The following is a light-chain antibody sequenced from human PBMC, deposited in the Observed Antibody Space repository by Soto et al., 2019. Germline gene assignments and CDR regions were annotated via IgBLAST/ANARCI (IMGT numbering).Light chain of an antibody. CDR1: SSDVGGYNY. V-gene: IGLV2-14*01. Sequence: QSVLTQPASVSGSPGQSIAISCTGTSSDVGGYNYVSWYQQYPGKAPQLIIFDVTNRPSGVSDRFSGSKSGSTASLTISGLQADDEADYYCTSFAGSGTYVFGPGTKLTVL. CDR3: TSFAGSGTYV. J-gene: IGLJ1*01. CDR2: DVT.